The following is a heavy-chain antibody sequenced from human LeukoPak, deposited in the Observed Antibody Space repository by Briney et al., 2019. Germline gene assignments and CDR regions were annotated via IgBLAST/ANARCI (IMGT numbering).Heavy chain of an antibody. J-gene: IGHJ5*02. CDR2: IYHSGSI. Sequence: SETLSLTCTVSGGSISSYYWSWIRQPPGKGLEWIGYIYHSGSIYYSPSLKSRVTISVDRSKNQFSLKLSSVTAADTAVYYCARGTERASWFDPWGQGTLVTVSS. CDR1: GGSISSYY. V-gene: IGHV4-59*12. CDR3: ARGTERASWFDP. D-gene: IGHD1-1*01.